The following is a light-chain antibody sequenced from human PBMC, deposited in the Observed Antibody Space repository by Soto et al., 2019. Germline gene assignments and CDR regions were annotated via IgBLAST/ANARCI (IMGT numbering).Light chain of an antibody. J-gene: IGLJ3*02. Sequence: QSALTQPRSVSGSPGQSVTFSCTGTSSDVGGYDYVSWYQQHPGKAPKLMIYDVTNRPSGVPDRFSGSKSGNTASLTISWLQTDDEADYYCCSYAGTYTWVFGGGTKLTVL. CDR1: SSDVGGYDY. V-gene: IGLV2-11*01. CDR2: DVT. CDR3: CSYAGTYTWV.